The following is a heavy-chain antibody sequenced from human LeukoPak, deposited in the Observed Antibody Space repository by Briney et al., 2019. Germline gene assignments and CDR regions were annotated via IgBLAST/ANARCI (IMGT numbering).Heavy chain of an antibody. J-gene: IGHJ4*02. D-gene: IGHD3-22*01. Sequence: GESLKISCKGSGYSFTSYWIGWVRQMPGKGLEWMGIIYPGDSDTRYSPSFKGQVTISADKSISTAYLQWSSLKASDTAMYYCARLEVMYYYDSSGSVDYWGQGTLVTVSS. V-gene: IGHV5-51*01. CDR2: IYPGDSDT. CDR3: ARLEVMYYYDSSGSVDY. CDR1: GYSFTSYW.